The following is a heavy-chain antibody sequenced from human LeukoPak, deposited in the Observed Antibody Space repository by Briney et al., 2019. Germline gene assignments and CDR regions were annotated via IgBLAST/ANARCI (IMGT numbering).Heavy chain of an antibody. CDR1: GYTFTSYD. D-gene: IGHD6-19*01. Sequence: ASVKVSCKASGYTFTSYDINWVRQATGQGLEWVGWMNPNSGNTGYAQKFQGRVTMTRNTSISTAYMELSSLRSEDTAVYYCARETPGEIAVAANGYFDYWGQGTLVTVSS. V-gene: IGHV1-8*01. J-gene: IGHJ4*02. CDR3: ARETPGEIAVAANGYFDY. CDR2: MNPNSGNT.